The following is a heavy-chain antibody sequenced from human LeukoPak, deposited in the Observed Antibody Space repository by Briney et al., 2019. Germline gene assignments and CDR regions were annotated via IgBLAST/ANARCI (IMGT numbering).Heavy chain of an antibody. J-gene: IGHJ3*02. CDR2: IYYSGST. CDR1: GYSISSSYY. D-gene: IGHD2-15*01. Sequence: SETLSLTCTVSGYSISSSYYWSWIRQPPGKGLEWIGYIYYSGSTNYNPSLKSRVTISVDTSTNQFSLKLSSVTAADTAVYYCAREYRDIVVVVAATRDLYAFDIWGQGTMVTVSS. CDR3: AREYRDIVVVVAATRDLYAFDI. V-gene: IGHV4-61*01.